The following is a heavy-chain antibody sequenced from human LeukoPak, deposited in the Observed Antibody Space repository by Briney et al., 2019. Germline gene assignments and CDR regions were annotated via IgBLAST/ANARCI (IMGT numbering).Heavy chain of an antibody. CDR2: IIPILGIA. Sequence: ASVKVSCKASGGTFSSYAISWVRQAPGQGLEWMGRIIPILGIANYAQKFQGRVTITADKSTSTAYMELSSLRSEDTAVYYCAREDYYYYYMDVWGKGTTVTVSS. CDR1: GGTFSSYA. V-gene: IGHV1-69*04. J-gene: IGHJ6*03. CDR3: AREDYYYYYMDV.